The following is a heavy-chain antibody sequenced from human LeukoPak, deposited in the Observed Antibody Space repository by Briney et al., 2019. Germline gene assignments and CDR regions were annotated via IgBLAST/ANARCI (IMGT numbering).Heavy chain of an antibody. CDR3: AAARGWVRTWFGP. V-gene: IGHV4-31*03. J-gene: IGHJ5*02. D-gene: IGHD3-10*01. CDR1: GASISNSDYY. Sequence: PSQTLSLTCTVSGASISNSDYYWSWIRQHPGKGLEWIGYIYYSGSTYYNPSLKSRVTISVDTSKNQFSLKLSSVTAADTAVYYCAAARGWVRTWFGPWGQGTLVTVSS. CDR2: IYYSGST.